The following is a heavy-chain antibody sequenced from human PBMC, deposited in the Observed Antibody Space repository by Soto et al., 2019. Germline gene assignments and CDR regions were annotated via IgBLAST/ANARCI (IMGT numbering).Heavy chain of an antibody. V-gene: IGHV4-34*01. CDR2: INHSGST. J-gene: IGHJ5*02. CDR1: GGSFSGYY. Sequence: SETLSLTCAVYGGSFSGYYWSWIRQPPGKGLEWIGEINHSGSTNYNPSLKSRVTISVDTSKNQFSLKLSSVTAADTAVYYCARYYDSWSGSLIPRHWFDPWGQGTLVTVSS. CDR3: ARYYDSWSGSLIPRHWFDP. D-gene: IGHD3-3*01.